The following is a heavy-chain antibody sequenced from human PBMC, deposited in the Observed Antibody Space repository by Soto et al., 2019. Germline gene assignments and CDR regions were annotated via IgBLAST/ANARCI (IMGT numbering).Heavy chain of an antibody. D-gene: IGHD2-21*02. CDR2: IRSGRDT. Sequence: GGSLRLSCAVSGFTFSNYYIHWVRQAPGKGLEWVSSIRSGRDTFYADSVKGRFSITRDDATSSVSLQMNSLRGEDTAVYFCAREETAWPLAYGLDVWGQGTTVTVSS. CDR3: AREETAWPLAYGLDV. J-gene: IGHJ6*02. V-gene: IGHV3-21*01. CDR1: GFTFSNYY.